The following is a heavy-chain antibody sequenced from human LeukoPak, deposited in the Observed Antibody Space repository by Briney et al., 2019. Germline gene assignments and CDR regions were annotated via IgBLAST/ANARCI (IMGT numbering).Heavy chain of an antibody. D-gene: IGHD4-17*01. Sequence: GASVKVSCKASGYTSTSYAMHWVRQAPGQRLEWMGWSNAGNGNTKYSQEFQGRVTITRDTSASTAYMELSSLRSEDMAVYYCAGLGGTTVTKISPYSFDYWGQGTLVTVSS. V-gene: IGHV1-3*02. CDR2: SNAGNGNT. CDR3: AGLGGTTVTKISPYSFDY. J-gene: IGHJ4*02. CDR1: GYTSTSYA.